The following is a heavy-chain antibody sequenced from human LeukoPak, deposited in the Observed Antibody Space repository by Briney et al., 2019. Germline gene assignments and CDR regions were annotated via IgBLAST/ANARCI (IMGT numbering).Heavy chain of an antibody. CDR1: GGTFSSYA. Sequence: SVKVSCKASGGTFSSYAISWVRQAPGQGLEWMGRIIPIFGTANYAQKFQGRVTITTDESTSTAYMELSSLRSEDTAVYYCASAAYSSSWYGLIWFDPWGQGTLVTVSS. D-gene: IGHD6-13*01. J-gene: IGHJ5*02. CDR2: IIPIFGTA. V-gene: IGHV1-69*05. CDR3: ASAAYSSSWYGLIWFDP.